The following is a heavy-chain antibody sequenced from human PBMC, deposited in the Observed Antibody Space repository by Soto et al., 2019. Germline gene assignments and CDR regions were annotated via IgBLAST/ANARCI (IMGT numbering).Heavy chain of an antibody. V-gene: IGHV4-59*01. J-gene: IGHJ4*02. CDR3: AGVTVDTAYSEYYLNY. D-gene: IGHD5-18*01. CDR2: IYYTGST. Sequence: SETLSLTCTVSGSSLSGSFWSWIRQSPGKGLEYIGYIYYTGSTNSNPSLNGRASISVDTSKNQFSLKLSFVPAADTAVYYWAGVTVDTAYSEYYLNYWGQGTLVTVSS. CDR1: GSSLSGSF.